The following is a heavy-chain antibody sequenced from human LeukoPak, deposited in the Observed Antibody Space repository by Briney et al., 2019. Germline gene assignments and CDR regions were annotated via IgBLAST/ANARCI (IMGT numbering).Heavy chain of an antibody. CDR2: IYYSGST. D-gene: IGHD3-22*01. V-gene: IGHV4-59*08. Sequence: PSETLSLTCTVSGGSISSYYWSWIRQPPGKGLEWIGYIYYSGSTNYNPSLKSRVTISVDTSKDQFSLKLSSVTAADTAVYYCARSLPAYYYDSSGSGAFDIWGQGTMVTVSS. J-gene: IGHJ3*02. CDR3: ARSLPAYYYDSSGSGAFDI. CDR1: GGSISSYY.